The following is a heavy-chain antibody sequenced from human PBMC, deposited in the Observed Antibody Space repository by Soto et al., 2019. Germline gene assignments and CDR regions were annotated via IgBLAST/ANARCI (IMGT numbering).Heavy chain of an antibody. J-gene: IGHJ4*02. CDR1: GFTFSSYG. Sequence: GGSLRLSCAASGFTFSSYGMHWVRQAPGKGLEWVAVIWYDGSNKYYADSVKGRFTISRDNSKNTLYLQMNSLRAEDTAVYYCARDRRDYDSSGYYVWDYWGQGTLVTVSS. V-gene: IGHV3-33*01. CDR2: IWYDGSNK. D-gene: IGHD3-22*01. CDR3: ARDRRDYDSSGYYVWDY.